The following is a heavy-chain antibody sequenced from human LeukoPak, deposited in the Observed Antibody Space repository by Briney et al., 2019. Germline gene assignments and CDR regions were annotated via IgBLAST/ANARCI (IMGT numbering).Heavy chain of an antibody. Sequence: GGSLRLSCAASGFTVSSNYMSWVRQAPGKGLEWVSVIYSGGSTYYADSVKGRFTISRDNSKNTPYLQMNSLRAEDTAVYYCAREAMGSYSSSWYRLDYWGQGTLVTVSS. V-gene: IGHV3-66*02. CDR1: GFTVSSNY. CDR3: AREAMGSYSSSWYRLDY. D-gene: IGHD6-13*01. CDR2: IYSGGST. J-gene: IGHJ4*02.